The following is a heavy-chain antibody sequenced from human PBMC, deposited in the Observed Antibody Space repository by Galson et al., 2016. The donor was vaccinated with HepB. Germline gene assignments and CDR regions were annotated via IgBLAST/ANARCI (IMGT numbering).Heavy chain of an antibody. Sequence: SLRLSCAASGFTFTGYEFNWVRQAPGKGLEWVSLIYSGGNTRYAASVKGRFTISRDSSKNTVYLQMNSLRAEDTAVYYCSTLNPASPYFDYWGQGTLVTVSS. V-gene: IGHV3-53*01. CDR3: STLNPASPYFDY. CDR2: IYSGGNT. J-gene: IGHJ4*02. CDR1: GFTFTGYE.